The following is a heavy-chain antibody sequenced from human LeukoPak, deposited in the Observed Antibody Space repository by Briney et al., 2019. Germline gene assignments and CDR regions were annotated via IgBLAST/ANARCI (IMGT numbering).Heavy chain of an antibody. CDR3: ARTLHPYYDFWSGYSVGWFDP. CDR2: IYTSGST. V-gene: IGHV4-4*09. CDR1: GGSISSYY. D-gene: IGHD3-3*01. J-gene: IGHJ5*02. Sequence: SETLSLTCTVSGGSISSYYWSWIRQPPGKGLEWIGYIYTSGSTNYNPSLKSRVTISVDTSKNQFSLKLSSVTAADTAVYYCARTLHPYYDFWSGYSVGWFDPWGQGTLVTVSS.